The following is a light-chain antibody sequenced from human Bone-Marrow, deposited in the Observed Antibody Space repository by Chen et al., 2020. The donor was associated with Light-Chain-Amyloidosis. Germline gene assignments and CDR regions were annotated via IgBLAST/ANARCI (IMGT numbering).Light chain of an antibody. CDR1: SWDVGTYNY. CDR2: AVS. J-gene: IGLJ1*01. Sequence: QSALTQPASVSGSPGQSITISCTGTSWDVGTYNYCSWYQQHPGKAPIVMIYAVSNRPSGVSNRFSGAKSGNTASLTISGLQAEDEADYYCSSFTSSSSYVFGPGTKVTVL. CDR3: SSFTSSSSYV. V-gene: IGLV2-14*01.